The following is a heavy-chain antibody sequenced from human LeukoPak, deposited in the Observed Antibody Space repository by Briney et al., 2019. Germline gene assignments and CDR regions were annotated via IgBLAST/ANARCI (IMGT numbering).Heavy chain of an antibody. CDR3: GRGHWGLDY. V-gene: IGHV3-11*04. CDR1: GFTFSDSY. J-gene: IGHJ4*02. Sequence: GGSLRLSCAASGFTFSDSYMTWIRQAPGKGLEWVSYISNSGNTIYYADSVKGRFTISRDNAMSSLYLQVNSLRAEDTAVYYCGRGHWGLDYWGQGTLVTVSS. CDR2: ISNSGNTI. D-gene: IGHD7-27*01.